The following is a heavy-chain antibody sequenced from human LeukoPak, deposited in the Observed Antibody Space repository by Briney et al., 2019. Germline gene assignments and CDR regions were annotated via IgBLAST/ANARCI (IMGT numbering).Heavy chain of an antibody. CDR3: AKSDPLIEGAGMFDY. J-gene: IGHJ4*02. Sequence: GGSLRLSCAGSGFTFSSYAMSWVRQAPGKGLEWVSAVSKRGGSTYYADSVKGRFTISRDNAKNTLYLQVNRLRAEDTAIYYCAKSDPLIEGAGMFDYWGRGTLVTVSS. V-gene: IGHV3-23*01. CDR1: GFTFSSYA. CDR2: VSKRGGST. D-gene: IGHD6-13*01.